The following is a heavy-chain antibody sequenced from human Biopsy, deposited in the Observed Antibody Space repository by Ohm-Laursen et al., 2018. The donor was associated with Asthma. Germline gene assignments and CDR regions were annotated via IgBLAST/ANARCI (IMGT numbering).Heavy chain of an antibody. D-gene: IGHD3-22*01. CDR1: GFTFSSYG. J-gene: IGHJ3*01. CDR3: TRREYSDSRISPLDL. Sequence: SLRLSCTASGFTFSSYGMHWVRQAPGKGLEWVAVISYDGSNKYYADSVKGRFTISRDNAESSPYLQMNSLRAEDTAVYYCTRREYSDSRISPLDLWGHGTMVTVSS. CDR2: ISYDGSNK. V-gene: IGHV3-30*03.